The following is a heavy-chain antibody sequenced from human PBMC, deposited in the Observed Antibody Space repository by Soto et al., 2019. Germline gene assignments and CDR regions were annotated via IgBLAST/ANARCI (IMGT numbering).Heavy chain of an antibody. CDR2: IYYSGST. J-gene: IGHJ5*02. D-gene: IGHD6-13*01. CDR3: ARHVAAAALVGNWFDP. Sequence: SETLSLTCTVSGGSISSSSYHWGWIRQPPGKGLEWIGSIYYSGSTYYNPSLKSRVTMYVDTFKNQFSLKLSSVTAADTAVYYCARHVAAAALVGNWFDPWGQGTLVTVSS. CDR1: GGSISSSSYH. V-gene: IGHV4-39*01.